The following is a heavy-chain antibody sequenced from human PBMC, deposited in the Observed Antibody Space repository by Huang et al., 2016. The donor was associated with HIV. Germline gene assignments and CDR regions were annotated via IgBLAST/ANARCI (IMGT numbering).Heavy chain of an antibody. V-gene: IGHV1-8*02. CDR3: ARSAYGDLDY. J-gene: IGHJ4*02. Sequence: QVHLVQSGAEVKKPGASVKVLSMASGYTFTNYDINWVRQAPGRGLEWMGLTNPNTGNTGFAQSCQGRVTRTRKTSMTTAYMELTSLTSEDTAVYYCARSAYGDLDYWGLGTLVIVSS. CDR2: TNPNTGNT. D-gene: IGHD4-17*01. CDR1: GYTFTNYD.